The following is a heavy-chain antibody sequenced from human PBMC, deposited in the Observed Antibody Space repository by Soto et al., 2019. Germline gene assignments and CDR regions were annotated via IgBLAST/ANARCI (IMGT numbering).Heavy chain of an antibody. J-gene: IGHJ3*02. CDR2: IWYDGSNK. Sequence: QVQLVESGGGVVQPGRSLRLSCAASGFTFSSYGMHWVRQAPGKGLEWVAVIWYDGSNKYYADSVKGRFTISRDISKNTLYLQMNSLRAEDTAVYYCAREAEGRTLGYCSGGSCRAFDIWGQGTMVTVSS. CDR3: AREAEGRTLGYCSGGSCRAFDI. CDR1: GFTFSSYG. V-gene: IGHV3-33*01. D-gene: IGHD2-15*01.